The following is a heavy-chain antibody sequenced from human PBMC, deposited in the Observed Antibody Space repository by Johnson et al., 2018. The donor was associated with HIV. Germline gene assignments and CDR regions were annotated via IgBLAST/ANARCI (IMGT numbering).Heavy chain of an antibody. J-gene: IGHJ3*02. Sequence: QVQPVESGGGVVQPGRSLRLSCAASGFTFSSYAMHWVRQAPGKGLEWVAVISYDGSNKYYPDSVKGRFTISRDNFKNTLYLQLDSLRDEDTAVYFCAREMVAAKEAVDIWGQGTMVTVSS. V-gene: IGHV3-30-3*01. D-gene: IGHD2-15*01. CDR3: AREMVAAKEAVDI. CDR2: ISYDGSNK. CDR1: GFTFSSYA.